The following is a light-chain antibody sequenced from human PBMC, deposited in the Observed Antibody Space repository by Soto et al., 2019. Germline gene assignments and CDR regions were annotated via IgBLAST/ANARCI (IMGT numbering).Light chain of an antibody. J-gene: IGLJ3*02. V-gene: IGLV4-69*01. Sequence: QLVLTQSPSASASLGASVTLTCTLSSGHSSYAIAWHQQRPEKGPRYLMRLHSDGSHNKGDGIPDRFSGSSSGAERYLTISGLQSEDEAAYSCQTWGTGIRVFGGGTKLTVL. CDR3: QTWGTGIRV. CDR2: LHSDGSH. CDR1: SGHSSYA.